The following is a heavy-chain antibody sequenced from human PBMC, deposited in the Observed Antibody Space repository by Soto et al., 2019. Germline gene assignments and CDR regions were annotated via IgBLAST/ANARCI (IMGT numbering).Heavy chain of an antibody. CDR3: ARAGGDIVVVVAAPKTEIDY. CDR1: GFTFSSYA. J-gene: IGHJ4*02. CDR2: ISYDGSNK. Sequence: GGSLRLSCAASGFTFSSYAMHWVRQAPGKGLEWVAVISYDGSNKYYADSVKGRFTISRDNSKNTLYLQMNSLRAEDTAVYYCARAGGDIVVVVAAPKTEIDYWGQGTLVTVSS. D-gene: IGHD2-15*01. V-gene: IGHV3-30-3*01.